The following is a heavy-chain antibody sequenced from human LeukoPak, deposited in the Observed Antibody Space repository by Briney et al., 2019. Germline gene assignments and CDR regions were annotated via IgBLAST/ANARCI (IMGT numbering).Heavy chain of an antibody. J-gene: IGHJ5*02. Sequence: PSETLSLTCAVYGGSFSGYYWSWIRQPPGKGLEWIGEINRSGSTNYNPSLKSRVTISVDTSKNQFSLKLSSVTAADTAVYYCARVVVVAAVGPGFDPWGQGTLVTVSS. CDR1: GGSFSGYY. D-gene: IGHD2-15*01. CDR2: INRSGST. CDR3: ARVVVVAAVGPGFDP. V-gene: IGHV4-34*01.